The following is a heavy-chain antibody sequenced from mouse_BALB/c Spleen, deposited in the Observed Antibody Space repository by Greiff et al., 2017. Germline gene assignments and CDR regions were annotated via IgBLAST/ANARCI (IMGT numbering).Heavy chain of an antibody. D-gene: IGHD1-1*01. Sequence: EVHLVESGGGLVQPGGSRKLSCAASGFTFSSFGMHWVRQAPEKGLEWVAYISSGSSTIYYADTVKGRFTISRDNPKNTLFLQMTSLRSEDTAMYYCARGGSSPDYWGQGTTLTVSS. V-gene: IGHV5-17*02. J-gene: IGHJ2*01. CDR3: ARGGSSPDY. CDR2: ISSGSSTI. CDR1: GFTFSSFG.